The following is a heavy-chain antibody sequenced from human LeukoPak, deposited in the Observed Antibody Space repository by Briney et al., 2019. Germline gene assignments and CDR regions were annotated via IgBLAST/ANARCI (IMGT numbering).Heavy chain of an antibody. J-gene: IGHJ4*02. Sequence: SGTLSLTCAVSGGSISSSNWWSWVRQPPGKGLEWIGEIYHSGSTNYNPSLKSRVTISVDKSKNQFSLKLSSVTAADTAVSYCARAHPDPNRPEYYYDSSGYYDYWGQGTLVTVSS. D-gene: IGHD3-22*01. CDR2: IYHSGST. CDR3: ARAHPDPNRPEYYYDSSGYYDY. CDR1: GGSISSSNW. V-gene: IGHV4-4*02.